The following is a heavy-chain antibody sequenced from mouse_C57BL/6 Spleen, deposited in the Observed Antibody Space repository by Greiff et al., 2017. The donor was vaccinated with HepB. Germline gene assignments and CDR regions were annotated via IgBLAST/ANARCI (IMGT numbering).Heavy chain of an antibody. J-gene: IGHJ3*01. CDR3: ARHGSSWGAY. Sequence: VQLQQSGPVLVKPGASVKMSCKASGYTFTDYYMNWVKQSHGKSLEWIGVINPYNGGTSYNQKFKGKATLTVDKSSSTAYMELNSLTSEDSAVYYCARHGSSWGAYWGQGTLVTVSA. CDR2: INPYNGGT. D-gene: IGHD1-1*01. V-gene: IGHV1-19*01. CDR1: GYTFTDYY.